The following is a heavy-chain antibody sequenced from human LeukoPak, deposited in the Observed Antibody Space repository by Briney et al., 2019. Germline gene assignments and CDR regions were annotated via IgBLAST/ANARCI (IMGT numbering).Heavy chain of an antibody. CDR1: GGSISSSSYY. Sequence: SETLSLTCTVSGGSISSSSYYWGWIRQPPGKGLEWIGSIYYSGSTYYNPSLKSRVTISVDTSKNQFSLKLSSVTAADTAVYYCARDGSRSLDYWGQGTLVTVSS. CDR3: ARDGSRSLDY. CDR2: IYYSGST. D-gene: IGHD2-15*01. V-gene: IGHV4-39*07. J-gene: IGHJ4*02.